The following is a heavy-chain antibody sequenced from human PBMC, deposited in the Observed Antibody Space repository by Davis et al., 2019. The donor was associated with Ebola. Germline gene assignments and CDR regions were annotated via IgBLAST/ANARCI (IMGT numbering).Heavy chain of an antibody. J-gene: IGHJ3*02. Sequence: PGGSLRLSCAASGFTFDDYAMHWVRQAPGKGLEWVSGISWNSGSIGYADSVKGRFTISRDNAKNSLYLQMNSLRAEDTAVYYCAKDHAYYYDSSGHAFDMWGQGTMVTVSS. CDR1: GFTFDDYA. CDR2: ISWNSGSI. CDR3: AKDHAYYYDSSGHAFDM. V-gene: IGHV3-9*01. D-gene: IGHD3-22*01.